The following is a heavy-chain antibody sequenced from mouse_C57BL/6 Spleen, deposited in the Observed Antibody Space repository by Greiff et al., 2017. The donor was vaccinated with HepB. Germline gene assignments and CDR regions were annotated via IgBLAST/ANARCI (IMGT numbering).Heavy chain of an antibody. V-gene: IGHV5-9-1*02. J-gene: IGHJ2*01. D-gene: IGHD1-1*01. CDR3: TREGGILLRSFDY. CDR1: GFTFSSYA. CDR2: ISSGGDYI. Sequence: EVKVVESGEGLVKPGGSLKLSCAASGFTFSSYAMSWVRQTPEKRLEWVAYISSGGDYIYYADTVKGRFTISRDNARNTLYLQMSSLKSEDTAMYYCTREGGILLRSFDYWGQGTTLTVSS.